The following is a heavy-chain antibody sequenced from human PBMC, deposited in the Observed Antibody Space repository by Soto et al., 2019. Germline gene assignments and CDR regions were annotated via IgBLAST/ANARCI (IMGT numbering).Heavy chain of an antibody. CDR2: IYYSGST. V-gene: IGHV4-59*08. Sequence: SETLSLTCTVSGGSISSYYWSWIRQPPGKGLEWIGYIYYSGSTNYNPSLKSRVTISVDTSKNQFSLKLSSVTAADTAVYYSGRHAALYYDILTGYYGGPFDHWGQGTLVTVSS. J-gene: IGHJ4*02. D-gene: IGHD3-9*01. CDR3: GRHAALYYDILTGYYGGPFDH. CDR1: GGSISSYY.